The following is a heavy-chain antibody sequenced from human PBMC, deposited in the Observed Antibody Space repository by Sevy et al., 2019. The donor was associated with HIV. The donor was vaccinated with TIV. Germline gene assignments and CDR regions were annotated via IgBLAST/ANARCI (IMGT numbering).Heavy chain of an antibody. D-gene: IGHD3-22*01. J-gene: IGHJ4*02. Sequence: ASVKVSCKVSGYTLSDLYMYWVRQAPGEGLEWMGGFDPEDGETIYAQKFQGRVTMTEDTSTDTAYMELSSLRSEDTAVYYCATLEYFSDTSGYSSGDYWGQGTLVTVSS. CDR3: ATLEYFSDTSGYSSGDY. V-gene: IGHV1-24*01. CDR2: FDPEDGET. CDR1: GYTLSDLY.